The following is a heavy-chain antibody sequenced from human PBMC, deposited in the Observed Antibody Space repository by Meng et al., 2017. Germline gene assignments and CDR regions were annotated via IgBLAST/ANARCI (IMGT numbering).Heavy chain of an antibody. V-gene: IGHV7-4-1*02. J-gene: IGHJ4*02. CDR3: AREGRVDFDY. Sequence: QVQLVESGCELKNAGAVVKVSCNASGYYFTRCAMNWVRQAPGQGLEWMGWINTNTGNPTYAQGFTGRFVFSLDTSVSTAYLQISSLKAEDTAVYYCAREGRVDFDYWGQGTLVTVSS. CDR2: INTNTGNP. CDR1: GYYFTRCA. D-gene: IGHD1-26*01.